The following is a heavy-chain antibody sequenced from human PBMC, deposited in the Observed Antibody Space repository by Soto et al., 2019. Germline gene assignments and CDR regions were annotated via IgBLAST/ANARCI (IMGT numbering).Heavy chain of an antibody. V-gene: IGHV3-21*01. CDR1: GFTFSSYS. CDR2: ISSSSSYI. D-gene: IGHD2-2*01. Sequence: PGGSLRLSCAASGFTFSSYSMNWVRQAPGKGLEWVSSISSSSSYIYYADSVKGRFTISRDNAKNSLYLQRNSLRAEDTAVYYCARGIVVVPAATVDYWGQGTLVTVSS. CDR3: ARGIVVVPAATVDY. J-gene: IGHJ4*02.